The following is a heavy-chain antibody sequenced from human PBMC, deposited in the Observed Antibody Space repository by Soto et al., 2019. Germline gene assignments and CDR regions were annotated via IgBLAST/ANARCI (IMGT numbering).Heavy chain of an antibody. CDR1: GGSFSGYY. D-gene: IGHD5-12*01. V-gene: IGHV4-34*01. CDR3: ARGGGRRGYSGYDNFDY. Sequence: SETLSLTCAVYGGSFSGYYWSWIRQPPGKGLEWIGEINHSGSTNYNPSLKSRVTISVDTSKNQFSLKLSSVTAADTAVYYCARGGGRRGYSGYDNFDYWGQGTLVTAPQ. CDR2: INHSGST. J-gene: IGHJ4*02.